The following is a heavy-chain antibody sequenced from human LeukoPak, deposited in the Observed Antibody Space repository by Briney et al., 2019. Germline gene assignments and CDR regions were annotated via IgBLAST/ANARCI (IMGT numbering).Heavy chain of an antibody. V-gene: IGHV1-8*01. CDR3: ARDRGYSYVDY. D-gene: IGHD5-18*01. CDR2: MNPNSGAT. Sequence: ASVKVSCKASGYTFTSYDFNWLRQATGQGPEWMGWMNPNSGATGYAQKFQGRVTMTRDTSTSTVYMELSSLRSEDTAVYYCARDRGYSYVDYWGQGTLVTVSS. CDR1: GYTFTSYD. J-gene: IGHJ4*02.